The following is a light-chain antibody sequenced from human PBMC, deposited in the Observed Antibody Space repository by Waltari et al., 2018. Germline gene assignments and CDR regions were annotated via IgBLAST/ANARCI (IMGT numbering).Light chain of an antibody. V-gene: IGKV3-20*01. CDR1: QSVSSTY. J-gene: IGKJ2*01. CDR2: GVS. Sequence: DIVLTQSPGTLSLSPGARATLSCRASQSVSSTYLAWYQQKPGQAPRLLIYGVSSRATGIPDRFSGSGSGTDFTLTISRLDPEDFAVYFCQQYSSAPNTFGQGTKLEIK. CDR3: QQYSSAPNT.